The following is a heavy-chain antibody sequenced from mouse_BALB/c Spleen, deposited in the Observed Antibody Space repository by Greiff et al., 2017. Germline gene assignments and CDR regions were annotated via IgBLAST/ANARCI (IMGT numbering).Heavy chain of an antibody. Sequence: QVQLQQSGAELMKPGASVKISCKATGYTFSSYWIEWVKQRPGHGLEWIGEILPGSGSTNYNEKFKGKATFTADTSSNTAYMQLSSLTSEDSAVYYCARRGLYYGSLDYWGQGTTLTVSS. D-gene: IGHD1-1*01. CDR3: ARRGLYYGSLDY. V-gene: IGHV1-9*01. CDR1: GYTFSSYW. CDR2: ILPGSGST. J-gene: IGHJ2*01.